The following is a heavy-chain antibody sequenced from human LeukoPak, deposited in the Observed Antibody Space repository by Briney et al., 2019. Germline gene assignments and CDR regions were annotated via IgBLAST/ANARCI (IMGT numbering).Heavy chain of an antibody. CDR2: INHSGST. Sequence: SETLSLTCAVYGGSFSGYYWSWIRQPPGKGLEWIGEINHSGSTNYNPSLKSRATISVDTSKNQFSLRLDSVTAADTAVYYCARDGYSAYDRDLDHWGQGALVTVSS. CDR3: ARDGYSAYDRDLDH. CDR1: GGSFSGYY. D-gene: IGHD5-12*01. V-gene: IGHV4-34*01. J-gene: IGHJ4*02.